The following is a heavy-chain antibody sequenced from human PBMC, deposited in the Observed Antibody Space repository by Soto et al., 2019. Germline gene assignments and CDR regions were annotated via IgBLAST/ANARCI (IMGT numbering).Heavy chain of an antibody. CDR2: IYYSGST. V-gene: IGHV4-31*03. D-gene: IGHD4-17*01. CDR3: ARGLSVTLFDN. J-gene: IGHJ4*02. Sequence: QVQLQESGPGLVKPSQTLSLTCTVSGGSISTGGYYWTWIRQHPGKGLEWIGYIYYSGSTYYNPHLQSRVTISVDTSKNQFSLKLSSVTAADTAVYYCARGLSVTLFDNWGQGTLVTVSS. CDR1: GGSISTGGYY.